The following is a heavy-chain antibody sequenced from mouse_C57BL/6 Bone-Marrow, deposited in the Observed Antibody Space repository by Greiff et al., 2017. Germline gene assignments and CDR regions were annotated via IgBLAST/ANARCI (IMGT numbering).Heavy chain of an antibody. Sequence: QVQLQQSGAELVKPGASVKISCKASGYAFSSYWMNWVKQRPGTGLEWIGQIYPGDGDTNYNGKFKGKATLTADKSSSTAYMQLSSLTSEDSAVYFCARHYDTPGYYYAMDYWGQGTSATVSS. D-gene: IGHD2-4*01. V-gene: IGHV1-80*01. CDR2: IYPGDGDT. CDR3: ARHYDTPGYYYAMDY. J-gene: IGHJ4*01. CDR1: GYAFSSYW.